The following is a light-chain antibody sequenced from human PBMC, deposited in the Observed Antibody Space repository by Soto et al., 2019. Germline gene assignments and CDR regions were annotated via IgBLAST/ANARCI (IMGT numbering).Light chain of an antibody. CDR1: SSNIGSNS. CDR3: AAWDDRLNGWV. Sequence: QSVLTQPPSASGTPGQRVAISCSGNSSNIGSNSVNWYQHLPGTAPKLLVYSTNRRPSGVPDRISGSKSGASASLAFSGLQSEDEAEYFCAAWDDRLNGWVFGGGTKLTVL. V-gene: IGLV1-44*01. J-gene: IGLJ3*02. CDR2: STN.